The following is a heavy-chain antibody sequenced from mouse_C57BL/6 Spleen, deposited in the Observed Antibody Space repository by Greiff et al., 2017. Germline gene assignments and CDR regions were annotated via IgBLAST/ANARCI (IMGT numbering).Heavy chain of an antibody. V-gene: IGHV1-55*01. Sequence: QVQLQQPGAELVKPGASVKMSCKASGYTFTSYWITWVKQRPGQGLEWIGDIYPGSGSTNYNEKFKSKATLTVDTSSSTAYMQLSSLTSEDSAVYCCARDLYYSNSWFAYWGQGTIVTVSA. CDR3: ARDLYYSNSWFAY. CDR2: IYPGSGST. CDR1: GYTFTSYW. D-gene: IGHD2-5*01. J-gene: IGHJ3*01.